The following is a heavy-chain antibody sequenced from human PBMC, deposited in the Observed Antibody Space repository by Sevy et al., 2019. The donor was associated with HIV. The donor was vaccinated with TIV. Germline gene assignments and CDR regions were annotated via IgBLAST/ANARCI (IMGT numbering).Heavy chain of an antibody. CDR2: IIPIFGTA. V-gene: IGHV1-69*06. Sequence: ASVKVSCKASGGTFSSYAISWVRQAPGQGLEWMGGIIPIFGTANYAQKFQGRVTITADKSTSTAYMELSSLRSEDTAVYYCARDVQGLRATNLGAFDIWGQGTMVTVSS. D-gene: IGHD1-26*01. CDR3: ARDVQGLRATNLGAFDI. CDR1: GGTFSSYA. J-gene: IGHJ3*02.